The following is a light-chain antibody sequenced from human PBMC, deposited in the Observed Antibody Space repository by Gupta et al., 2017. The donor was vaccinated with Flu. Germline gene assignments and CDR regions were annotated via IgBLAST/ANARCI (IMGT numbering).Light chain of an antibody. Sequence: VIISCTGSSSNVGANYDVHWCQQLPGRAPKLIIYGDRNRPSGVPDRFSGSKSGTSASLAITGLQAEDEADYYCQSYDSSLSSSVFGGGTKLTVL. CDR3: QSYDSSLSSSV. CDR2: GDR. V-gene: IGLV1-40*01. J-gene: IGLJ3*02. CDR1: SSNVGANYD.